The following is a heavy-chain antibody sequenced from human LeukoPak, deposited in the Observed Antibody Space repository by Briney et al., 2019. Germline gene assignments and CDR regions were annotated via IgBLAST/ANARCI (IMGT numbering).Heavy chain of an antibody. V-gene: IGHV1-2*02. CDR1: GYAFTDYY. CDR3: ARVLTAMDPRGYFDY. J-gene: IGHJ4*02. D-gene: IGHD5-18*01. Sequence: ASVKVSCKASGYAFTDYYMHWVRQAPGQGLEWMGWISPNSGGTNYAQKFQGRVTMTGDTSTSTVYMELSSLRSEDTAIYYCARVLTAMDPRGYFDYWGQGTLVTVSS. CDR2: ISPNSGGT.